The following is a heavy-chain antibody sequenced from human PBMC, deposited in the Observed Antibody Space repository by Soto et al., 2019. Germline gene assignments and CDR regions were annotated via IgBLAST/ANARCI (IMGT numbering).Heavy chain of an antibody. D-gene: IGHD2-15*01. J-gene: IGHJ6*03. V-gene: IGHV3-33*01. CDR2: IWYDGSNK. CDR1: GFTFSSYG. Sequence: PGGSLRLSCAASGFTFSSYGMHWVRQAPGKGLEWVAVIWYDGSNKYYADSVKGRFTISRDNSKNTLYLQMNSLRAEDTAVYYCARDFVVVVAAAFGYMDVWGKGTTVTVSS. CDR3: ARDFVVVVAAAFGYMDV.